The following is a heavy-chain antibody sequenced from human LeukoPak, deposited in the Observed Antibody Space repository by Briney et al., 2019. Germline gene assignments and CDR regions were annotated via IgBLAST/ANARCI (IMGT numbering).Heavy chain of an antibody. CDR3: ARGSWTGDIDY. Sequence: PGGSLRLSCAASGFTFSSYWMHWVRQAPGKGLVWVSRINSDGSSTSYADSMKGRFTISRDNAKNTLYLQMNTLRAEDTAVYYCARGSWTGDIDYWGQGTLVTVSS. CDR1: GFTFSSYW. D-gene: IGHD3/OR15-3a*01. CDR2: INSDGSST. J-gene: IGHJ4*02. V-gene: IGHV3-74*01.